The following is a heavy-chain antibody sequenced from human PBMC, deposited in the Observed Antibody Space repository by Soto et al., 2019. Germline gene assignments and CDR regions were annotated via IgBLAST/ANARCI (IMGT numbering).Heavy chain of an antibody. CDR1: GLTFSNYA. CDR2: ISDSDAYT. Sequence: GGSLRLSCAASGLTFSNYAMTWVRQAPGKGLEWVSGISDSDAYTYYAESVKGRFTISRDNSKNTVYLQMNSLRDEDTAVYYCAKNATSGWYDSWGQGALVTVS. J-gene: IGHJ5*01. V-gene: IGHV3-23*01. CDR3: AKNATSGWYDS. D-gene: IGHD6-19*01.